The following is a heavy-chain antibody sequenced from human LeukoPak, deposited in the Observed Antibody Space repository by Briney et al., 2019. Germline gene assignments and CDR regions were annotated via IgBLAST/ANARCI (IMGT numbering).Heavy chain of an antibody. J-gene: IGHJ5*02. V-gene: IGHV3-11*01. Sequence: LGGSLRLSCAASGFTFSDYYMSWIRQAPGKGLEWVSYISSSGSTIYYADSVKGRFTISRDNAKNSLYLQMNSLRAEDTAVYYCARDRNSGYSSGWYWAWGQGTLVTVSS. CDR3: ARDRNSGYSSGWYWA. CDR1: GFTFSDYY. CDR2: ISSSGSTI. D-gene: IGHD6-19*01.